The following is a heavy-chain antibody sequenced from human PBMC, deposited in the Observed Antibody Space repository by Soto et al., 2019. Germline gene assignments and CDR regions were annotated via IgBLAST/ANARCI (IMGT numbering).Heavy chain of an antibody. CDR2: IYYSGST. CDR1: GGSISSYY. V-gene: IGHV4-59*08. D-gene: IGHD2-15*01. Sequence: QVQLQESGPGLVKPSETLSLTCTVSGGSISSYYWSWIRQPPGKGLEWIGYIYYSGSTNYNPSLKSRVTLSVDTSKNQFSLKLSSVTAADTAVYYCARRWGSAADYWGQGTLVTVSS. J-gene: IGHJ4*02. CDR3: ARRWGSAADY.